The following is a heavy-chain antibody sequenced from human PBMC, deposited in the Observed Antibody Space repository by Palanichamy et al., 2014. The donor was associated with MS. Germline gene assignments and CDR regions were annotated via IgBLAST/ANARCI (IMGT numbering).Heavy chain of an antibody. CDR2: ISYDGNNK. D-gene: IGHD1-14*01. Sequence: QVQAGGGLGEGVVQPGGPSRLSCAASGFTFSRYAIHWVRQAPGKGLEWVAVISYDGNNKYYTDSVKGRFTLSRDNSRNMMYVQMNSLSAEDTAVYYCARQIGETTEAFDVWGQGTMVTVSS. V-gene: IGHV3-30*04. CDR1: GFTFSRYA. CDR3: ARQIGETTEAFDV. J-gene: IGHJ3*01.